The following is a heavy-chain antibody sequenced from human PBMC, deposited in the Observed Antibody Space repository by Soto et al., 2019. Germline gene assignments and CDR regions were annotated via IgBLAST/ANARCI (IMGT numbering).Heavy chain of an antibody. Sequence: PVESLKISCKGSGYSFTTYWINWVRQMPGNGLEWIGRIDPSDSYTNYSPSFQGHVTISADKSITTAYLQWSSLKASDTAMYYCARRFDSLSLGLEEDYYYYGMDVWGQGTTVTVSS. CDR2: IDPSDSYT. CDR1: GYSFTTYW. D-gene: IGHD3-16*01. V-gene: IGHV5-10-1*01. J-gene: IGHJ6*02. CDR3: ARRFDSLSLGLEEDYYYYGMDV.